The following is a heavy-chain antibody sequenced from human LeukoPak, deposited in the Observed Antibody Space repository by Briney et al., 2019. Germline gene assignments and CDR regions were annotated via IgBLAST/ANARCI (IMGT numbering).Heavy chain of an antibody. CDR1: GGSISSGSYY. J-gene: IGHJ5*02. CDR2: IYHSGST. Sequence: SQTLSLTCTVSGGSISSGSYYWSWIRQPAGKGLEWIGSIYHSGSTYYNPSLKSRVTISVDTSKNQFSLKLSSVTAADTAVYYCAKGWFDPWGQGTLVTVSS. CDR3: AKGWFDP. V-gene: IGHV4-61*02.